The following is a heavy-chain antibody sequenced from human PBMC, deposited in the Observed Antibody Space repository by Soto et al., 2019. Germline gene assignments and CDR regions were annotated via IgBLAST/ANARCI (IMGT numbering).Heavy chain of an antibody. CDR1: GYFFTSYA. V-gene: IGHV1-3*01. CDR3: ARGSIAVAGRNQLDY. D-gene: IGHD6-19*01. Sequence: QVQLVQSGPEVKKTGASVKVSCRASGYFFTSYAIHWVRQAPGPRLEWLGWINAANGHTKYSQNFQGRVIITRDTSANTVYMEVSSLKSGDTAVYYCARGSIAVAGRNQLDYWGQGTRVPVFS. J-gene: IGHJ4*02. CDR2: INAANGHT.